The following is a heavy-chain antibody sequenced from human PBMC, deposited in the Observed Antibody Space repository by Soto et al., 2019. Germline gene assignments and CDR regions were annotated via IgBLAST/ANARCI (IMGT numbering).Heavy chain of an antibody. Sequence: QVQLQESGPGLVKPSETLSLTCTVSGGSISSYYWSWIRQPPGKGLEWIGYIYYSGSTNYNPSLKYRTTTXVDTSKNQFSLKLSSVTAADTAVYYCARGGGSPDYWGQGTLVTVSS. V-gene: IGHV4-59*08. CDR3: ARGGGSPDY. J-gene: IGHJ4*02. CDR1: GGSISSYY. D-gene: IGHD1-26*01. CDR2: IYYSGST.